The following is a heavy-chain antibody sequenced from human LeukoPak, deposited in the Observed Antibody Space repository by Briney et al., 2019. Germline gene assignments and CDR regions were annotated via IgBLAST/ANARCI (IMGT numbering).Heavy chain of an antibody. J-gene: IGHJ4*02. D-gene: IGHD3-22*01. CDR1: GGSINSYY. CDR3: ASTTYDYDTSGHYFLDY. Sequence: SETLSLTCTVSGGSINSYYWSWIRQPAGKGLEWIGRIYTSGTTNYSPSLKSRVTMSVDTSKNHFSLQLRSVTAADTAVYYCASTTYDYDTSGHYFLDYWGQGSLVTVSS. CDR2: IYTSGTT. V-gene: IGHV4-4*07.